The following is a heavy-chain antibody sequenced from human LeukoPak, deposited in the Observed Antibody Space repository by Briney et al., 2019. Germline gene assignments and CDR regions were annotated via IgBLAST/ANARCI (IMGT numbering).Heavy chain of an antibody. D-gene: IGHD2/OR15-2a*01. J-gene: IGHJ6*02. CDR2: ISGSGDTT. CDR3: ASTTISPVGGMDV. V-gene: IGHV3-23*01. CDR1: GFTFSSYA. Sequence: GGSLRLSCAASGFTFSSYAMSWVRQAPGKGLEWVSGISGSGDTTYYIDSVKGRFTISRDSAKNSLYLQGNSLRAEDTAVYDCASTTISPVGGMDVWGQGTTVTVSS.